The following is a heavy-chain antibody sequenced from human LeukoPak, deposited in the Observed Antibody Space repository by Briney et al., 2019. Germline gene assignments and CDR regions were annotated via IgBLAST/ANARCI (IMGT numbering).Heavy chain of an antibody. Sequence: PGGSLRLSCAASRFTFSNYNMNWVRQAPGEGLEWVSSISSSSSYIYYADSVKGRFTISRDNAKNSLYLQMNSLRAEDTAVYYCARDRFGELPHDYWGQGTLVTVSS. J-gene: IGHJ4*02. D-gene: IGHD3-10*01. V-gene: IGHV3-21*01. CDR3: ARDRFGELPHDY. CDR1: RFTFSNYN. CDR2: ISSSSSYI.